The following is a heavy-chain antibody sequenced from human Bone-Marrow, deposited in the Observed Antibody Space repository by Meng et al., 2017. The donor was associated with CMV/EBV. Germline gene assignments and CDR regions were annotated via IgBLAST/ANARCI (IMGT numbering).Heavy chain of an antibody. D-gene: IGHD3-3*01. CDR1: GYNFPSYG. Sequence: SVNVSCKASGYNFPSYGITWIRQAPGQGLEWMAPISAYNGNMNYAQKVQSRVTVTTVTATSTAYMELRSLRSVDTAVDYCARPYTIFGVVVPGVLDYWGQGTLVTVSS. V-gene: IGHV1-18*01. CDR3: ARPYTIFGVVVPGVLDY. J-gene: IGHJ4*02. CDR2: ISAYNGNM.